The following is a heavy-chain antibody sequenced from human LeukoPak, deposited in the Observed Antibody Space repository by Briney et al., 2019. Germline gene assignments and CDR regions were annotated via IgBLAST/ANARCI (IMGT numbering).Heavy chain of an antibody. CDR1: GFTLSDHY. V-gene: IGHV3-72*01. Sequence: PGGSLRLSCAASGFTLSDHYIDWVRQAPGKGLEWVGRTRNKANSYTTEYAASVKGRFTISRDDSKNSLYLQMNSLKTEDTAVYYCVRVVRGSYGHYFDYWGQGTLVTVSS. CDR3: VRVVRGSYGHYFDY. J-gene: IGHJ4*02. CDR2: TRNKANSYTT. D-gene: IGHD1-26*01.